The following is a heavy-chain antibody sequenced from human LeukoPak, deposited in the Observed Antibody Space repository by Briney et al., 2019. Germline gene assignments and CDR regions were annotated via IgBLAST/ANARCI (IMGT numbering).Heavy chain of an antibody. V-gene: IGHV3-23*01. D-gene: IGHD1-26*01. CDR3: AKSRGESRGASNY. J-gene: IGHJ4*02. CDR1: GFTFSSHA. Sequence: QPGGSLRLSCAASGFTFSSHAMNWVRQAPGKGLEWVSFISGSGDTTYYADSVKGRFTISRDSSKNTLYLQMNSLRAEDTAVYYCAKSRGESRGASNYWGQGTLVTVSS. CDR2: ISGSGDTT.